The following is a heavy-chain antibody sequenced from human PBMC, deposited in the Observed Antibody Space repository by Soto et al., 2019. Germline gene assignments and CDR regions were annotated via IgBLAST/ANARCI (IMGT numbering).Heavy chain of an antibody. CDR2: ITVSGGST. J-gene: IGHJ4*02. D-gene: IGHD3-3*01. CDR3: AKDRRITIFGVVPIPGY. V-gene: IGHV3-23*01. Sequence: QRLSCAASGFTFSSYAMIWVRQAPGKGLEWVSSITVSGGSTFYADSVKGRFTISRDNSKNTLYLQMSSLRAEDTAVYYCAKDRRITIFGVVPIPGYWGQGTLVTVSS. CDR1: GFTFSSYA.